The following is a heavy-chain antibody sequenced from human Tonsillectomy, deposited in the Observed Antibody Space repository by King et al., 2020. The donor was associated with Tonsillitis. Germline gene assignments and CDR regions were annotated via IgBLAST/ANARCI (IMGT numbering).Heavy chain of an antibody. CDR1: GFTFWNYA. V-gene: IGHV3-23*04. CDR2: VSGSGGTT. CDR3: AKSGEGLTTVTTD. J-gene: IGHJ4*02. D-gene: IGHD4-11*01. Sequence: VQLVESGGGLVQPGGSLRLSCAASGFTFWNYAMSWVRQAPGKGLEWVSAVSGSGGTTYYADSVQGRFTISRDNFNNTVYLHMNNLTAEDKAIYYCAKSGEGLTTVTTDWGQGTLVSVSS.